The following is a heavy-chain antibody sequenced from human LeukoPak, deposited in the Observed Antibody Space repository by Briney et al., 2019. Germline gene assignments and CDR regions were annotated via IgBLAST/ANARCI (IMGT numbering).Heavy chain of an antibody. V-gene: IGHV3-48*03. CDR1: GFTFSSYE. CDR2: ISSSGSTI. D-gene: IGHD6-19*01. CDR3: ARDLEEWQWLVGHYYYYYMDV. J-gene: IGHJ6*03. Sequence: GGSLRLSCAASGFTFSSYEMNWVRQAPGKGLEWVSYISSSGSTIYYADSVKGRFTISRDNAKNSLYLQMNSLRAEDTAVYYCARDLEEWQWLVGHYYYYYMDVWGKGTTVTISS.